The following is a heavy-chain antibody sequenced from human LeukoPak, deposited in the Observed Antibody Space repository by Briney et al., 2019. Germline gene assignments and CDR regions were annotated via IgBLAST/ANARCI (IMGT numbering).Heavy chain of an antibody. Sequence: GRSLRLSCAASGFTFSSYGMHWVRQAPGKGLEWVAVISYDGSNKYYADSVKGRFTISRDNSKNTLYLQMNSLRAEDTAAYYCAKDTGYSVAAADYWGQGTLVTVSS. D-gene: IGHD6-13*01. J-gene: IGHJ4*02. CDR1: GFTFSSYG. CDR3: AKDTGYSVAAADY. V-gene: IGHV3-30*18. CDR2: ISYDGSNK.